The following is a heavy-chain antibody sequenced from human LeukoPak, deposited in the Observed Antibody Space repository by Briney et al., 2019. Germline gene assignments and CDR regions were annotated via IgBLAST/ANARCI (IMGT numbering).Heavy chain of an antibody. D-gene: IGHD1-26*01. Sequence: SETLSLTCTVSGGSISSSISYWGWTRQHPGKGLEWIGYIYYSGSTYYNPSLKSRVTISVDTSKNQFSLKLSSVTAADTAVYYCAAGSAFDYWGQGTLVTVSS. CDR1: GGSISSSISY. V-gene: IGHV4-31*03. CDR2: IYYSGST. J-gene: IGHJ4*02. CDR3: AAGSAFDY.